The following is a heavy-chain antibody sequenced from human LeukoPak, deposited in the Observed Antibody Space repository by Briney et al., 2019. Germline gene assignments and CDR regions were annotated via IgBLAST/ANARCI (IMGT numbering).Heavy chain of an antibody. CDR3: ARLRGATVAHNWFDP. V-gene: IGHV4-4*07. Sequence: SETLSLTCTVSGGSISSYYWSWIRQPAGKGLEWIGRIYTSGSTNYNPSLKSRVTISVDTSKNQFSLKLSSVTAADTAVYYCARLRGATVAHNWFDPWGQGTLVTVSS. J-gene: IGHJ5*02. CDR2: IYTSGST. D-gene: IGHD6-19*01. CDR1: GGSISSYY.